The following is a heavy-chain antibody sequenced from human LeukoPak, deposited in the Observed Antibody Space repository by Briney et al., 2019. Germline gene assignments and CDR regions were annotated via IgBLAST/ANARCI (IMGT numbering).Heavy chain of an antibody. CDR2: ISSSSSYI. D-gene: IGHD2-8*01. CDR1: GFTFSSYE. V-gene: IGHV3-21*01. CDR3: AKDRSAPHMLWNAFDI. Sequence: GGSLRLSCAASGFTFSSYEMNWVRQAPGKGLEWVSSISSSSSYIYYADSVKGRFTISRDNAKNSLYLQMNSLRAEDTAMYYCAKDRSAPHMLWNAFDIWGQGTMVTVSS. J-gene: IGHJ3*02.